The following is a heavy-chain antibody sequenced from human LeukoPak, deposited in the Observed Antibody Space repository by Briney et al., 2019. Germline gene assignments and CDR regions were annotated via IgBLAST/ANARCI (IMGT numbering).Heavy chain of an antibody. Sequence: GESLKISCKGSGHSFTSYWIGWVRQMPGKGLEWMGIIYPGDSDTRYSPSFQGQVTISAAKSISTAYLQWSSLEASDTAMYYCARLAGSGGSCYRCFDYWGQGTLVTVSS. D-gene: IGHD2-15*01. CDR3: ARLAGSGGSCYRCFDY. CDR2: IYPGDSDT. CDR1: GHSFTSYW. V-gene: IGHV5-51*01. J-gene: IGHJ4*02.